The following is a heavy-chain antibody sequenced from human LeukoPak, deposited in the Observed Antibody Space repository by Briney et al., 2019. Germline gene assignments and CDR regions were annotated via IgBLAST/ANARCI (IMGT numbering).Heavy chain of an antibody. CDR3: ARILRDGHNDPFDY. D-gene: IGHD5-24*01. CDR1: GCSISSDSYF. CDR2: VFYTGNT. Sequence: SETLSLTCTVSGCSISSDSYFWGWIRQPPGKGLEWIGSVFYTGNTFYSPSLKSRVTLSVDTSKNQFPLRLTSVTAADAAVYYCARILRDGHNDPFDYRGQGTLVTVSS. V-gene: IGHV4-39*01. J-gene: IGHJ4*02.